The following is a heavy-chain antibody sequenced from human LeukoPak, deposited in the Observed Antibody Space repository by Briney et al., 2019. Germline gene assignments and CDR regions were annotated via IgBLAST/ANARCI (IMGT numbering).Heavy chain of an antibody. D-gene: IGHD5-18*01. CDR3: ARVVYQQLWYWFDP. J-gene: IGHJ5*02. CDR2: IKEDASQI. V-gene: IGHV3-7*01. CDR1: GFTFSSYA. Sequence: GGSLRLSCAASGFTFSSYAMSWVRQAPGKGLEWVAIIKEDASQIYYVDSVKGRFTISRDNARNSLYLQMNSLRAEDTAVYYCARVVYQQLWYWFDPWGQGTLVTVSS.